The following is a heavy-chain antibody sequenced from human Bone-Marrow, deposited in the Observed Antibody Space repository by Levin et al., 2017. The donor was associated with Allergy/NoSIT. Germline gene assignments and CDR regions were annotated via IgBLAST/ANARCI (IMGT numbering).Heavy chain of an antibody. CDR1: GFVVGATY. Sequence: QAGGSLRLSCAASGFVVGATYMSWVRQAPGKAPEWVSLIYSGGGAVYADFVEGRFTISRDNSKNTLYLQMSSLRVEDTAVYYCARVGISGYSSSWYGMNVWGQGTTVTVSS. J-gene: IGHJ6*02. V-gene: IGHV3-53*01. D-gene: IGHD6-13*01. CDR3: ARVGISGYSSSWYGMNV. CDR2: IYSGGGA.